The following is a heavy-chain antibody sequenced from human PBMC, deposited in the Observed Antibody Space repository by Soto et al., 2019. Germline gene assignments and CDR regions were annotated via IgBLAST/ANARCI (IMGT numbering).Heavy chain of an antibody. CDR1: GYTFTSYA. Sequence: GASVKVSCKASGYTFTSYAMHWVRQAPGQRLEWMGWINAGNGNTKYSQKFQGRVTITRDTSASTAYMELSSLRSEDTAVYYCARDGPGLIFGAVSSQNWFDPWGQGTLVTVSS. CDR2: INAGNGNT. D-gene: IGHD3-3*01. V-gene: IGHV1-3*01. J-gene: IGHJ5*02. CDR3: ARDGPGLIFGAVSSQNWFDP.